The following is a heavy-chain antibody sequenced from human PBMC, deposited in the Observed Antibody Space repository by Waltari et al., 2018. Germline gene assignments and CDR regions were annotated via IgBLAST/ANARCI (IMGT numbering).Heavy chain of an antibody. D-gene: IGHD3-3*01. Sequence: QVQLVESGGGVVQPGRSLRLTCAASGFTFSKYGMQWVRQATGKGLSLVAVIRYDGSSAYYADSLKGRLTISRDNSMNMFDLQINSLRAADTAVSYCARDFHRGVVINDAFDIWGQGTMVTVSS. V-gene: IGHV3-33*01. CDR1: GFTFSKYG. CDR2: IRYDGSSA. CDR3: ARDFHRGVVINDAFDI. J-gene: IGHJ3*02.